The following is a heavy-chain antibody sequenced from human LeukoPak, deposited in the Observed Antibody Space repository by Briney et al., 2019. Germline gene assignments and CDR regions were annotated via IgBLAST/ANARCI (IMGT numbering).Heavy chain of an antibody. J-gene: IGHJ4*02. CDR3: ARSFGSGLPDY. V-gene: IGHV4-39*07. CDR2: IYYSGST. CDR1: GGSISSSSYY. Sequence: SETLSLTCTVSGGSISSSSYYWGWIRQPPRKGLEWIGSIYYSGSTYYNPSLKSRVTISVDTSKNQFSLKLSSVTAADTAVYYCARSFGSGLPDYWGQGTLVTVSS. D-gene: IGHD2-15*01.